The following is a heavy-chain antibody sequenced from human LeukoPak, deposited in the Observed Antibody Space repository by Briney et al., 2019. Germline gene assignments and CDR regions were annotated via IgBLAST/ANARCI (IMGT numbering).Heavy chain of an antibody. CDR3: ARRPAIAVAVYGPNFDY. D-gene: IGHD6-19*01. Sequence: SETLSLTCTVSGGSISSSIYYWGWIRQPPGKGLEWIGSIYYSGSTYYNPSLKSRVIISVATSKNHLSLKLSSVTAADTAVYYCARRPAIAVAVYGPNFDYWGQGTLVTVSS. CDR2: IYYSGST. V-gene: IGHV4-39*02. J-gene: IGHJ4*02. CDR1: GGSISSSIYY.